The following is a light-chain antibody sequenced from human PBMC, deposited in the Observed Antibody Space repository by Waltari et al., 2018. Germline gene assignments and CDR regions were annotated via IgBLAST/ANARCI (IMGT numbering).Light chain of an antibody. CDR1: QDISSY. CDR3: QQFKTYPLT. CDR2: AAF. J-gene: IGKJ5*01. Sequence: IQLTQSPSPLSASVGDTVTITCRASQDISSYLAWYQQKPEKAPKILISAAFTLQSGVPPRFSGSGSGADFTLTISSLQPEDFATYYCQQFKTYPLTFGQGTRLEIK. V-gene: IGKV1-9*01.